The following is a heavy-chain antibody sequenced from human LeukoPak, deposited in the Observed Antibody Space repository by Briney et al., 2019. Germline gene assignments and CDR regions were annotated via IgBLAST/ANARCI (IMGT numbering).Heavy chain of an antibody. CDR1: GGSISSGSYY. Sequence: PSETLSLTCTVSGGSISSGSYYWSWIRQPAGKGLERIGRIYTSGSTKYNPSLKSRVSISVDRSKNQFSLKLSSVTAADTAVYYCGRHSANNWFDPWGQGTLVIVSS. CDR2: IYTSGST. J-gene: IGHJ5*02. V-gene: IGHV4-61*02. CDR3: GRHSANNWFDP.